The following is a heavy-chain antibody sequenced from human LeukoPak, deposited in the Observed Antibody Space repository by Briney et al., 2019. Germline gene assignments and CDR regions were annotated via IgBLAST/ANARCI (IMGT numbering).Heavy chain of an antibody. CDR1: GFTFSSYG. Sequence: GRSLRLSCAASGFTFSSYGMHWVRQAPGKGLEWVAVISYDGSNKYYADSVKGRFTISRDNSKNTLYLQINSLRAEDTAVYYCAKDLYDYSNYEDWFDPWGQGTLVTVSS. CDR2: ISYDGSNK. V-gene: IGHV3-30*18. D-gene: IGHD4-11*01. J-gene: IGHJ5*02. CDR3: AKDLYDYSNYEDWFDP.